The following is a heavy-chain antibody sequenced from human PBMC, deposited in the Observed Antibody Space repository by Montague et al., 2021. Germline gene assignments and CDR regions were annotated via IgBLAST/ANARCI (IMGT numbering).Heavy chain of an antibody. J-gene: IGHJ3*02. V-gene: IGHV3-74*01. CDR3: ARNLASAAPGAFDI. Sequence: SLRLSCAASGFSFSRYWMHWVRQAPGKGLLWVSRITLDGSSTTFADSVKGRFTTSRDNAKATLYLQMNSLRVGDTAVYYCARNLASAAPGAFDIWGQGTMVTVSS. CDR1: GFSFSRYW. D-gene: IGHD6-13*01. CDR2: ITLDGSST.